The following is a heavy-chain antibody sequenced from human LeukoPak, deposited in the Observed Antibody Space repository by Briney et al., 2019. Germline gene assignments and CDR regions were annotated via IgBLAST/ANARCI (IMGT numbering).Heavy chain of an antibody. V-gene: IGHV1-18*01. CDR3: ARDVWELGDYYYGMDV. CDR1: GYTFTSYG. D-gene: IGHD1-26*01. CDR2: ISTYSGKT. J-gene: IGHJ6*02. Sequence: ASVKVSCKASGYTFTSYGISWVRQAPGQGLQWMGWISTYSGKTNYPQRNQGRVIMTTDKSTSTGYMEVRSLRSDDTAVYYCARDVWELGDYYYGMDVWGQGTTVTVSS.